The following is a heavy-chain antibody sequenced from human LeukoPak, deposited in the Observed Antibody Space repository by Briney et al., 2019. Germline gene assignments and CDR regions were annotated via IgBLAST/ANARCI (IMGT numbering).Heavy chain of an antibody. CDR1: GFTFSSYD. CDR3: ARALRDNWFDP. V-gene: IGHV3-13*01. CDR2: IGTAGDT. D-gene: IGHD3-16*02. J-gene: IGHJ5*02. Sequence: GGSLRLSCAASGFTFSSYDMHWVRQATGEGLEWVSAIGTAGDTYYPGSVKGRFTISRENAKNSLYLQMNSLRAGDTAVYYCARALRDNWFDPWGQGTLVTVSS.